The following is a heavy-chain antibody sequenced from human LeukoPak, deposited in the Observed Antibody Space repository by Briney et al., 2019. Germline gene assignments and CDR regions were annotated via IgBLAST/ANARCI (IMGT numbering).Heavy chain of an antibody. CDR1: GGSISSGDYY. CDR2: FSYTGST. J-gene: IGHJ4*01. D-gene: IGHD2/OR15-2a*01. V-gene: IGHV4-30-4*01. Sequence: PSQTLSPTCTVSGGSISSGDYYWRWIRQPPGKGLEWIGCFSYTGSTYYNPSVKSRVSISVDTSKNQFSLKLTSVTAADTAVYYCARALNGYFYAFDSWGLGTLVTVSS. CDR3: ARALNGYFYAFDS.